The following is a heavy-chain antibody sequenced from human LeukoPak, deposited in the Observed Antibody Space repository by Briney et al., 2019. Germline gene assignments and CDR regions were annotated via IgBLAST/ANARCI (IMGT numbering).Heavy chain of an antibody. J-gene: IGHJ6*02. V-gene: IGHV4-34*01. CDR2: INHSGST. CDR3: ARGLRSSSWSYYYGMDV. D-gene: IGHD6-13*01. CDR1: GGSFSGYY. Sequence: SETLSLTCAVYGGSFSGYYWSWIRQPPGKGLEWIGEINHSGSTNYNPSLKSRVTISVDTSKNQFSLKLSSVTAADTAAYYCARGLRSSSWSYYYGMDVWGQGTTVTVSS.